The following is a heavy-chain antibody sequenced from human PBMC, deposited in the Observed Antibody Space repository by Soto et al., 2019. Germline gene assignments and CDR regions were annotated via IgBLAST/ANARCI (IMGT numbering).Heavy chain of an antibody. J-gene: IGHJ4*02. CDR2: IYDSGSA. Sequence: SETLSLTCTISGGSISSYYWSWIRQPPGKGLEWIGYIYDSGSANYNPSLKSRVTISLDTSKNQFSLKLTSVTAADTAVYYCAAPPRYWGQGTLVTVSS. D-gene: IGHD6-6*01. CDR3: AAPPRY. CDR1: GGSISSYY. V-gene: IGHV4-59*01.